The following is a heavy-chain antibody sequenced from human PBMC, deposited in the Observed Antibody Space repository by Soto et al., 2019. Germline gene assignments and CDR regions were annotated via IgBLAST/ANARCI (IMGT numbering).Heavy chain of an antibody. CDR3: AKDRNTAMVTGDFDY. CDR2: VSWTNISF. D-gene: IGHD5-18*01. V-gene: IGHV3-9*01. Sequence: GGSLRLSCAASGFTFGDYAMHWVRQVPGRGLEWVSGVSWTNISFGYADSVKGRFTISRDNAKNSLYLQMNSLRREDTAFYYCAKDRNTAMVTGDFDYWGHGTLITVSS. CDR1: GFTFGDYA. J-gene: IGHJ4*01.